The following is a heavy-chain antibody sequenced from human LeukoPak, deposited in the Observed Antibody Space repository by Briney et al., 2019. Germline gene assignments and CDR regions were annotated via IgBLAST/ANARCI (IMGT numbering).Heavy chain of an antibody. CDR2: INPSGGST. CDR3: ARGFRGEWTKSYNWFDP. D-gene: IGHD3-16*01. CDR1: GYTFTSYY. Sequence: ASVKVSCKASGYTFTSYYMHWVRQAPGQGLEWMGIINPSGGSTSYAQKFQGRVTMTRDTSTSTVYMELSSLRSEDTAVYYCARGFRGEWTKSYNWFDPWGQGILVTVSS. V-gene: IGHV1-46*01. J-gene: IGHJ5*02.